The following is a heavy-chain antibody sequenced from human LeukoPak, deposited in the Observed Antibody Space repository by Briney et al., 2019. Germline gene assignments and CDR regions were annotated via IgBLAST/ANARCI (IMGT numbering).Heavy chain of an antibody. CDR3: AKDTGGPYYFDY. CDR1: GFTFSSYA. V-gene: IGHV3-23*01. Sequence: GRSLRLSCAASGFTFSSYAMSWVRQAPGKGLEWVSAISGSGGSTYYADSVKGRFTISRDNSKNTLYLQMNSLRAEDTAVYYCAKDTGGPYYFDYWGQGTLVTVSS. J-gene: IGHJ4*02. CDR2: ISGSGGST. D-gene: IGHD2-8*02.